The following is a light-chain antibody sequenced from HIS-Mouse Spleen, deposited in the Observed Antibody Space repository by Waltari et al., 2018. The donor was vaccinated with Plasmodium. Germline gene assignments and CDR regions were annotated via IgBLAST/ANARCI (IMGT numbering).Light chain of an antibody. V-gene: IGKV1-8*01. CDR2: AAS. CDR3: TQYYSYPLT. J-gene: IGKJ4*01. CDR1: PGIGSY. Sequence: AIRMTQSPSSFSASTGDRVTITCRASPGIGSYLAWYQQKPGKAPKRLIYAASTLQSGVPSRFSGSGSRTDFTLTISCLRSEDFATYYCTQYYSYPLTFGVGTKVEIK.